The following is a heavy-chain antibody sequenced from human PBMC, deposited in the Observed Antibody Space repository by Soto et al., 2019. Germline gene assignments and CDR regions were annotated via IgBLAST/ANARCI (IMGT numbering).Heavy chain of an antibody. J-gene: IGHJ6*02. CDR1: GFTFSSYG. CDR3: ARVELTGTTFYYYGMDA. Sequence: PGGSLRLSCAASGFTFSSYGMHWVRQAPGKGMEWVAVIWYDGSNKYYADSVKGRFTISRDNSKNTLYLQMNSLRAEDTAVYYCARVELTGTTFYYYGMDAWGQGTTVTVSS. CDR2: IWYDGSNK. D-gene: IGHD1-7*01. V-gene: IGHV3-33*01.